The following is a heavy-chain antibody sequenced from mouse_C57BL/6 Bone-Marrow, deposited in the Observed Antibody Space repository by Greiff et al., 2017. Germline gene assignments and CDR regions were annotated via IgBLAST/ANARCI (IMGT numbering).Heavy chain of an antibody. CDR3: ARDYYGRSHFDY. J-gene: IGHJ2*01. CDR1: GFTFSSYA. Sequence: EVKLMESGAGLVKPGGSLKLSCAASGFTFSSYAMSWVRQTPEKRLEWVAYISSGGGYIYYADTVKGRFTISRDNAKNNLYLQMSHRKSEDKAMYYWARDYYGRSHFDYWGQGTTLTVSS. D-gene: IGHD1-1*01. CDR2: ISSGGGYI. V-gene: IGHV5S21*01.